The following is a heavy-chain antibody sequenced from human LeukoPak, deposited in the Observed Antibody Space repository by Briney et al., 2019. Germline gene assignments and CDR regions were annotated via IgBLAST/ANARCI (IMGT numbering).Heavy chain of an antibody. CDR1: GYTFTICG. J-gene: IGHJ4*02. D-gene: IGHD1-26*01. V-gene: IGHV1-18*01. CDR3: ARAYSGSYYYD. CDR2: ISAYNGNT. Sequence: ASVKVSCKASGYTFTICGISWVRQPPGQGLEWMGWISAYNGNTDYAQKFHGRVTMTTDTSTSTSYMEVRSLRSDDTAVYYCARAYSGSYYYDWGQGTLVTVS.